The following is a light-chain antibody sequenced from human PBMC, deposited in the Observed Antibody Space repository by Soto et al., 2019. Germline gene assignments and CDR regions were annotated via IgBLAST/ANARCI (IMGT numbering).Light chain of an antibody. CDR2: GAS. CDR3: QQYGSSPIT. Sequence: EIVMTQSPATLSVSPGERATLSCRASQSVNSNLAWYQQKPGQAPRLLIYGASTRATGFPDRFSGSGSGTDFSLTISRLEPEDFAVYYCQQYGSSPITFGQGTRLEIK. J-gene: IGKJ5*01. V-gene: IGKV3-20*01. CDR1: QSVNSN.